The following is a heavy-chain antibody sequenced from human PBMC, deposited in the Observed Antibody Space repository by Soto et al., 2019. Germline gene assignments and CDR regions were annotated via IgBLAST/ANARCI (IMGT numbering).Heavy chain of an antibody. J-gene: IGHJ3*01. Sequence: AETLSLTCTVSGGSISSYYWSWIRQPPGRGLEWIGYFYYGGSTNYNPSLKSRVTISIDTSKNQFSLKLFSVTAADTAVYYCAGGYSIVAFDVWGQGTMFTVSS. CDR2: FYYGGST. D-gene: IGHD6-13*01. CDR3: AGGYSIVAFDV. CDR1: GGSISSYY. V-gene: IGHV4-59*01.